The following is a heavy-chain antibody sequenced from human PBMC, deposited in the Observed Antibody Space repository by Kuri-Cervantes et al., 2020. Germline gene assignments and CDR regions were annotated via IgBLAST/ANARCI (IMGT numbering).Heavy chain of an antibody. CDR2: VSSSSSYI. J-gene: IGHJ6*02. CDR3: AREPTRGGYTYYDFWSGYSKPHPMDV. V-gene: IGHV3-21*01. CDR1: GFTFSSYS. Sequence: GESLKISCAASGFTFSSYSMNWVRQAPGKGLEWVSSVSSSSSYIYYADSVKGRFTISRDNAKNSLYLQMNSLRAEDTAVYYCAREPTRGGYTYYDFWSGYSKPHPMDVWGQGTTVTVSS. D-gene: IGHD3-3*01.